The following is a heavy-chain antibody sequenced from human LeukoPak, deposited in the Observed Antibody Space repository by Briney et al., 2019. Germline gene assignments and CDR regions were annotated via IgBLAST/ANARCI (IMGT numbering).Heavy chain of an antibody. V-gene: IGHV3-7*04. CDR2: MKPDGSEK. CDR1: GFTFSDYW. J-gene: IGHJ4*02. CDR3: ARGPKTSFDY. Sequence: PGGSLRLSCAASGFTFSDYWMSWVRQAPGKGLEWVANMKPDGSEKYFGASVKGRFTISRDNAKNSLYLQMNGLRAEDTAIYYCARGPKTSFDYWGQGTLVTVSS.